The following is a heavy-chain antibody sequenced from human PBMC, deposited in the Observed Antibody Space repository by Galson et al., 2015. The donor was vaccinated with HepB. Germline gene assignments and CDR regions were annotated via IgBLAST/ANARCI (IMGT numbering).Heavy chain of an antibody. CDR2: IYPGDSDT. Sequence: QSGAEVKKPGESLKISCKGSGYSFTSYWIAWVRQMPGKGLEWMGIIYPGDSDTKYSPSFQGQVTISADNSISTAYLQWSSLKASDTAMYYCARGAGGGLLRASYYGTTYFDYWGQGTLVTVSS. J-gene: IGHJ4*02. V-gene: IGHV5-51*01. D-gene: IGHD1-26*01. CDR1: GYSFTSYW. CDR3: ARGAGGGLLRASYYGTTYFDY.